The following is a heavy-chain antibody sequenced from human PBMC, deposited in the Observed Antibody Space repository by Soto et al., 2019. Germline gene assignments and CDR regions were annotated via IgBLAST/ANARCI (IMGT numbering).Heavy chain of an antibody. V-gene: IGHV1-69*06. CDR1: GGTFSSYA. CDR2: IIPIFGTA. J-gene: IGHJ6*03. CDR3: ARDPEVEGKYHYYMDV. Sequence: SVKVSCKASGGTFSSYAISWVRQAPGQGLEWMGGIIPIFGTANYAQKFQGRVTITADKSTSTAYMELSSLRSEDTAVYYCARDPEVEGKYHYYMDVWGKGTTVTV.